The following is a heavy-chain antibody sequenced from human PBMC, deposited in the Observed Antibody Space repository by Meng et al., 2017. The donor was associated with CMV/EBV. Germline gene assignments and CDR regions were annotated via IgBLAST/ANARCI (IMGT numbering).Heavy chain of an antibody. CDR1: GFTLSTYT. J-gene: IGHJ5*02. CDR2: ISFDGSNE. D-gene: IGHD6-6*01. Sequence: GGSLRLSCAASGFTLSTYTMHWVRQAPGKGLEWVAVISFDGSNEYYADSVKGRFTISKDNSKNTLYLQMNSLRPEDTAVYSCARDRAAARFVSGQTFDPWGHGTLVTVSS. V-gene: IGHV3-30-3*01. CDR3: ARDRAAARFVSGQTFDP.